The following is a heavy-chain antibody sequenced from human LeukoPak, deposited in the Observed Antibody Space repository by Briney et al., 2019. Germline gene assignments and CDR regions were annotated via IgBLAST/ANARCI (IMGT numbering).Heavy chain of an antibody. CDR2: ISSSSSYI. Sequence: GSLRLSCAASGFPFSSYSMNWVRPAPGKGLEWVSSISSSSSYIYYADSVKGRFTISRDNAKNTLYLQMNSLRAEDTAVYYCARELPFDYWGQGTLVTVSS. V-gene: IGHV3-21*01. D-gene: IGHD2-15*01. CDR1: GFPFSSYS. J-gene: IGHJ4*02. CDR3: ARELPFDY.